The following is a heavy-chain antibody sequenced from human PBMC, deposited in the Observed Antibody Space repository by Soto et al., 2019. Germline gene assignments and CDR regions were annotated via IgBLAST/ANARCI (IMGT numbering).Heavy chain of an antibody. D-gene: IGHD5-12*01. CDR1: GGSISGHS. Sequence: SETLSLTCTVSGGSISGHSWIWIRQPAGRGLEWIGHIYPSGSTSYNPSLRSRVTMSLDTSNNQIFLNLTSVTAADTAVFYCVRGSAYICYDCWGPGTLITVS. CDR3: VRGSAYICYDC. J-gene: IGHJ4*02. CDR2: IYPSGST. V-gene: IGHV4-4*07.